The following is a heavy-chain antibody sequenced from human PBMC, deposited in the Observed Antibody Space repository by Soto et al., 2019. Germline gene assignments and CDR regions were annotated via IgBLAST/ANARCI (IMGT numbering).Heavy chain of an antibody. D-gene: IGHD4-17*01. CDR2: ISYDGNNK. J-gene: IGHJ6*01. CDR1: GFTFSTFG. V-gene: IGHV3-30*18. CDR3: AKDRQAYGDYDYYCYGLDV. Sequence: QLVESGGGVVPPGASLRLSCAASGFTFSTFGMHWVRQTPGKGLEWVAVISYDGNNKVYADSVKGRFTISRDNFKNTVDLVMNNLKVDDTAVYYCAKDRQAYGDYDYYCYGLDVW.